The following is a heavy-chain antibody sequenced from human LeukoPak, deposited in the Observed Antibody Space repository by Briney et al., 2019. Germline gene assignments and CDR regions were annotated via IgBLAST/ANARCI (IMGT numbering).Heavy chain of an antibody. J-gene: IGHJ4*02. D-gene: IGHD5-18*01. CDR1: GGSFSGYY. Sequence: KPSETLSLTCAVYGGSFSGYYWSWIRQPPGKGLEWIGEINHSGSTNYNPSLKSRVTISVDTSKNQFSLKLSSVTAADTAVYYCARGYSYGYYFDYWGQGTLVTVSS. V-gene: IGHV4-34*01. CDR3: ARGYSYGYYFDY. CDR2: INHSGST.